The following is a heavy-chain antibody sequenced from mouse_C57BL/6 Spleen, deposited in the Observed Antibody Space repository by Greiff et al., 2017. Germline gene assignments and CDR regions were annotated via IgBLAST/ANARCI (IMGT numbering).Heavy chain of an antibody. CDR3: VGYGNLFAY. D-gene: IGHD2-1*01. J-gene: IGHJ3*01. CDR2: IRSKSNNYAT. Sequence: EVKLVESGGGLVQPKGSLKLSCAASGFSFNTYAMNWVRQAPGKGLEWVARIRSKSNNYATYYADSVKDRFTISRDDSESMLYLQMNNLKTEDAAMYYCVGYGNLFAYWGQGTLVTVSA. V-gene: IGHV10-1*01. CDR1: GFSFNTYA.